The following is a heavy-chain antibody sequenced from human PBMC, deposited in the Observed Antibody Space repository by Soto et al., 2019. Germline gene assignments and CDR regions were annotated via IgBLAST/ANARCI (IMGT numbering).Heavy chain of an antibody. D-gene: IGHD3-22*01. CDR2: ISGYNGNT. J-gene: IGHJ6*02. Sequence: VQLVESGAEVKKPGASVKVSCKASGYTFTDYGISWVRQAPGQGREWMGWISGYNGNTKYAQKFQGRVTMTTDTPTNTAYMELRSLRSDDTAVYYCARDREYYYDSSGNYYYHYGLDVWGQGTTVTVS. CDR3: ARDREYYYDSSGNYYYHYGLDV. CDR1: GYTFTDYG. V-gene: IGHV1-18*04.